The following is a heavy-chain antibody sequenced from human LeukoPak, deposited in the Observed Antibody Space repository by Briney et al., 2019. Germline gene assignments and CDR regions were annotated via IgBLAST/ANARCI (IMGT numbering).Heavy chain of an antibody. V-gene: IGHV1-8*01. CDR3: AGVPSRIAARPEDYYYGMDV. Sequence: ASVKVSCKASGNTFTSYDINWVRQATGQGLEWMGWMNPNSGNTGYAQKFQGRVTMTRNTSISTAYMELSSLTSEDTAVYYCAGVPSRIAARPEDYYYGMDVWGQGTTVTVSS. D-gene: IGHD6-6*01. CDR2: MNPNSGNT. J-gene: IGHJ6*02. CDR1: GNTFTSYD.